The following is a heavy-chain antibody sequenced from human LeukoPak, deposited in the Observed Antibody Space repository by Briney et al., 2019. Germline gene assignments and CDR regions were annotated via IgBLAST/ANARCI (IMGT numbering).Heavy chain of an antibody. Sequence: GGSLRLSCAASGFTFSSYSMNWVRQAPGKGLEWVSSISSSSSYIYYADSVKGRFTISRDNAKNSLYLQMNSLRAEDTAVNYCARDSASTPLNYWGQGTLVTVSS. J-gene: IGHJ4*02. CDR1: GFTFSSYS. V-gene: IGHV3-21*01. CDR3: ARDSASTPLNY. CDR2: ISSSSSYI.